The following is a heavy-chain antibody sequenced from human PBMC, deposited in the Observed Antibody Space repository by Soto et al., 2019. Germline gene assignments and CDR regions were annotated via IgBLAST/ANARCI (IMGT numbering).Heavy chain of an antibody. V-gene: IGHV3-21*01. CDR3: ARYSSTADAFDI. CDR2: ISSSSSYI. D-gene: IGHD6-13*01. J-gene: IGHJ3*02. CDR1: GFTFSSYS. Sequence: GSLRLSCAASGFTFSSYSMNWVRQAPGKGLEWVSSISSSSSYIYYADSVKGRFTISRDNAKNSLYLQMNSLRAEDTAVYYCARYSSTADAFDIWGQGTMVTVSS.